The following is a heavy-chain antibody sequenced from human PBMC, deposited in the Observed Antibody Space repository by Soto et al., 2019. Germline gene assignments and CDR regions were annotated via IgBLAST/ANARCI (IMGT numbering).Heavy chain of an antibody. D-gene: IGHD3-10*01. V-gene: IGHV4-39*01. Sequence: PSETLSLTCTVSGGSISSSSYYWGWIRQPPGKGLEWIGSIYYSGSTYYNPSLKSRVTISVDTSKKQFSLKLSSVTAADTAVYYCARHPSSLGSGGTQGAFDIWGQGTMVTVSS. CDR3: ARHPSSLGSGGTQGAFDI. CDR1: GGSISSSSYY. CDR2: IYYSGST. J-gene: IGHJ3*02.